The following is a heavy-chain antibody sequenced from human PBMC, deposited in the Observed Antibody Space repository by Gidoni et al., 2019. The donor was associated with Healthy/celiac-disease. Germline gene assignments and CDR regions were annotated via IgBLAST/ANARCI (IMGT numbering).Heavy chain of an antibody. D-gene: IGHD3-16*01. CDR2: ISGSGGST. Sequence: EVQLLESGGGLVQPGGSLRLSCAASGFTFGSYAMSWVRQAPGKGLEWVSAISGSGGSTYYADSVKGRFTISRDNSKNTLYLQMNSLRAEDTAVYYCAKDHCDYVYCWYFDLWGRGTLVTVSS. CDR3: AKDHCDYVYCWYFDL. J-gene: IGHJ2*01. CDR1: GFTFGSYA. V-gene: IGHV3-23*01.